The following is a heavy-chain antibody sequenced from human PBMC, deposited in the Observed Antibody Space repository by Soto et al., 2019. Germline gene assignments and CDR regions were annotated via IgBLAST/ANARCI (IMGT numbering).Heavy chain of an antibody. V-gene: IGHV3-15*01. D-gene: IGHD3-16*02. CDR3: TTDPFMITFGGVIVNWFDP. J-gene: IGHJ5*02. Sequence: GGSLRLSCAASGFTFSNAWMSWVRQAPGKGLEWVGRIKSKTDGGTTDYAAPVKGRFTISRDDSKNTLYLQMNSLKTEDTAVYYCTTDPFMITFGGVIVNWFDPWGQGTLVTVSS. CDR1: GFTFSNAW. CDR2: IKSKTDGGTT.